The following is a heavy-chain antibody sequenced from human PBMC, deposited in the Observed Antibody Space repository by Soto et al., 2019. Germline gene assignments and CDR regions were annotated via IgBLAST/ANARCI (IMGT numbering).Heavy chain of an antibody. Sequence: SVTLSLTCTVSGGSISSGGYYWSWIRQHPGKGLEWIGYIYYSGSTYYNPSLKSRVTISVDTSKNQFSLKLSSVTAADTAVYYCARGDYDFWSGLGPVDYWGQGTLVTVSS. CDR1: GGSISSGGYY. D-gene: IGHD3-3*01. J-gene: IGHJ4*02. V-gene: IGHV4-31*03. CDR3: ARGDYDFWSGLGPVDY. CDR2: IYYSGST.